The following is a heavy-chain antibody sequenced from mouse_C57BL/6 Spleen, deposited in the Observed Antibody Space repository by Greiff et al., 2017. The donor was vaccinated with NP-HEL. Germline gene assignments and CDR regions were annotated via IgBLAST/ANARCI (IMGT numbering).Heavy chain of an antibody. J-gene: IGHJ2*01. D-gene: IGHD1-1*01. V-gene: IGHV1-64*01. CDR1: GYTFTSYW. CDR3: ASRNYGSSYDYFDY. Sequence: VQLQQPGAELVKPGASVKLSCKASGYTFTSYWMHWVKQRPGQGLEWIGMIHPNSGSTNYNEKFKSKATLTVDKSSSTAYMQLSSLTSEDSAVYYCASRNYGSSYDYFDYWGQGTTLTVSS. CDR2: IHPNSGST.